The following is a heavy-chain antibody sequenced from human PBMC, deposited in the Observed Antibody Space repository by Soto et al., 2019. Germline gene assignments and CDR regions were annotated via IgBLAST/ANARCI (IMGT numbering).Heavy chain of an antibody. CDR3: ARGVKYGAYSRWFDP. D-gene: IGHD4-17*01. CDR1: GYTFTSYD. J-gene: IGHJ5*02. CDR2: MNPNSGNT. V-gene: IGHV1-8*01. Sequence: QVQLVQSGAEVKKPGASAKVSCKASGYTFTSYDINWVRQATGQGLEYLGWMNPNSGNTGYVQKFQGRVTMTWDSSITTAYMELSSLRSEDTAVYFCARGVKYGAYSRWFDPWGQGTLVTVSS.